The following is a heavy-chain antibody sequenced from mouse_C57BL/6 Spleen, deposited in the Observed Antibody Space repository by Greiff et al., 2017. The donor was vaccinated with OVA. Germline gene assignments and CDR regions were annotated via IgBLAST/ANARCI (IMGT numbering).Heavy chain of an antibody. CDR3: ARNYYGSSRYYAMDY. V-gene: IGHV1-39*01. D-gene: IGHD1-1*01. CDR2: INPNYGTT. Sequence: VQLQQSGPELVKPGASVKISCKASGYSFTDYNKNWVKQSNGKSLEWIGVINPNYGTTSYNQKFKGKATLTVDQSSSTAYMQLNSLTSEDSAVYYCARNYYGSSRYYAMDYWGQGTSVTVSS. CDR1: GYSFTDYN. J-gene: IGHJ4*01.